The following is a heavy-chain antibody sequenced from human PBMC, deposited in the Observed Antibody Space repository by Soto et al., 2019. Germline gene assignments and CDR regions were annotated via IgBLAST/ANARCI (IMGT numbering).Heavy chain of an antibody. CDR3: AKHSGYDHYYGMDV. V-gene: IGHV3-23*01. J-gene: IGHJ6*02. CDR1: ILSFDIYA. CDR2: TTGSGGTA. D-gene: IGHD5-12*01. Sequence: EVQLLESGGGLVQPGGSLRLSCAASILSFDIYAMSWVRRAPGKGLEWVSATTGSGGTAYYAGSVKGRFTISRDNSKNTLYLQRDSLRAEDTAVYYFAKHSGYDHYYGMDVWGQGTTVTVSS.